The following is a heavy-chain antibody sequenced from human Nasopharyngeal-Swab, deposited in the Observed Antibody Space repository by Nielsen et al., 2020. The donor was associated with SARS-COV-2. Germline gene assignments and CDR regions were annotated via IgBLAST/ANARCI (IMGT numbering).Heavy chain of an antibody. J-gene: IGHJ4*02. D-gene: IGHD1-26*01. V-gene: IGHV1-2*06. Sequence: WVRQAPGQGLEWMGRITPSSGATTYAQNFQGRVTMIRDTSITTAYMELSGLRSDDTAIYYCTRGVDYWGQGTLVTVSS. CDR2: ITPSSGAT. CDR3: TRGVDY.